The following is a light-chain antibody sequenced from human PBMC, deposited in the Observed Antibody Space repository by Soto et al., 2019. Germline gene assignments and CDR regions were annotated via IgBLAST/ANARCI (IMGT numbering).Light chain of an antibody. CDR2: DAS. V-gene: IGKV3-11*01. CDR1: QPISSY. J-gene: IGKJ5*01. Sequence: EIVLTQSPATLSLSPGKRATLSCRASQPISSYLAWYQHKAGQAPRLLIYDASNRATGIPARFSGSGSGTDFTLTISNLEPEDSAVYYCQQRSNWPPITFGQGTRLEIK. CDR3: QQRSNWPPIT.